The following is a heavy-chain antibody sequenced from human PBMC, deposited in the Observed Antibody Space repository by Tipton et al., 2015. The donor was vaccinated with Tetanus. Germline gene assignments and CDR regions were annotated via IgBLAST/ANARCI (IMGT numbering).Heavy chain of an antibody. CDR2: ISGDGGST. CDR1: GFTFTTYS. CDR3: ARDNVSDAATIPFDY. Sequence: SLRLSCAASGFTFTTYSINWFRQAPGKGLEWVSAISGDGGSTYYLGSVRGRFTISRDNFKNTVYLQLNSLRDEDTATYYCARDNVSDAATIPFDYWGQGTLVTVSS. D-gene: IGHD5-24*01. V-gene: IGHV3-23*01. J-gene: IGHJ4*02.